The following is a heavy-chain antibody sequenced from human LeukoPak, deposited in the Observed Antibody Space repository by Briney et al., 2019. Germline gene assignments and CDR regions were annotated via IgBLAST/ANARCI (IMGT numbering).Heavy chain of an antibody. CDR1: GGSISSYY. D-gene: IGHD3-22*01. CDR2: IYYSGST. V-gene: IGHV4-59*01. J-gene: IGHJ4*02. CDR3: AALADYYDSSGYYYGY. Sequence: PSETLSLTCTVSGGSISSYYWSWIRQPPGKGLEWIGCIYYSGSTNYNPSLKSRVTISVDTSKNQFSLKLSSVTAADTAVYYCAALADYYDSSGYYYGYWGQGTLVTVSS.